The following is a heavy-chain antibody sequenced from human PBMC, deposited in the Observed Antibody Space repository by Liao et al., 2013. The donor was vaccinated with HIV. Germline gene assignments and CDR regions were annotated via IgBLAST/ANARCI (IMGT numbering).Heavy chain of an antibody. J-gene: IGHJ3*02. Sequence: QLQLQESGPGLVKPSETLSLSCTVSGGSISSSSYFWGWIRQPPGKGLEWIGSIYTSGTTYYSPSLKTXNPSLESRVTISVDTSKNQFSLRLSSVTAADTAVYYCVTDSDDAFDIWGQGTMVTVSS. CDR2: IYTSGTT. V-gene: IGHV4-39*07. CDR3: VTDSDDAFDI. CDR1: GGSISSSSYF.